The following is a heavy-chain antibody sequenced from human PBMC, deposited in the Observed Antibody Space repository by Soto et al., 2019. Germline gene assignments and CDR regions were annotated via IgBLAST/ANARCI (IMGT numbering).Heavy chain of an antibody. CDR1: GFTFSSYG. V-gene: IGHV3-33*01. D-gene: IGHD2-2*01. CDR3: ARDHNPYCSSTSCYDLDY. J-gene: IGHJ4*02. CDR2: XXYDGSXK. Sequence: QVQLVESGGGVVQPGRSLRLSCAASGFTFSSYGMHWVRQAPGKGLXXXXXXXYDGSXKYYADSVKGRFTISRDNSKNTLYLQMNSLRAEDTAVYYCARDHNPYCSSTSCYDLDYWGQGTLVTVSS.